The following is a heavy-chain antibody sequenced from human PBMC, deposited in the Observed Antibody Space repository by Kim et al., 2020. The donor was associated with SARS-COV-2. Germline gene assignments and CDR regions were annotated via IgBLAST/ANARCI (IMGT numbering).Heavy chain of an antibody. J-gene: IGHJ4*02. CDR1: GFTFSSYA. Sequence: GGSLRLSCAASGFTFSSYAMSWVRQAPGKGLEWVSAISGSGGSTYYADSVKGRFTISRDNSKNTLYLQMNSLRAEDTAVYYCAKAQTLWFGELLYTAPVDYWGQGTLVTVSS. CDR3: AKAQTLWFGELLYTAPVDY. CDR2: ISGSGGST. V-gene: IGHV3-23*01. D-gene: IGHD3-10*01.